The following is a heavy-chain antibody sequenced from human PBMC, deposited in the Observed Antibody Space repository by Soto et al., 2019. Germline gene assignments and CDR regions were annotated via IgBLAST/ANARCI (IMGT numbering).Heavy chain of an antibody. CDR2: IWYDGSHT. CDR3: ARGATIEGAERDFDY. D-gene: IGHD2-15*01. J-gene: IGHJ4*02. CDR1: GFGFSDYG. V-gene: IGHV3-33*01. Sequence: GGSLRLSCAASGFGFSDYGMHWVRQAPGKGLEWVAAIWYDGSHTYHADSVKGRFTISRDNSKNTLYLQMDSLRADDTALYYCARGATIEGAERDFDYWGRGALVTVSS.